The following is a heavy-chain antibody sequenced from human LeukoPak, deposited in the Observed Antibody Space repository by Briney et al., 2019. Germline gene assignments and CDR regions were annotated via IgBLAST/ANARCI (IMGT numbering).Heavy chain of an antibody. D-gene: IGHD3-22*01. CDR1: GVSISRGSHY. Sequence: SETLSLTCTVSGVSISRGSHYWSWIRQPPGKGLEWIGRIHTIGNTNYSPSLWRRVTISVDTSKNQFSLRLHSVTAADTAVYYCARDRSYYSDTGTDYWGQGALVTVSS. J-gene: IGHJ4*02. V-gene: IGHV4-61*02. CDR2: IHTIGNT. CDR3: ARDRSYYSDTGTDY.